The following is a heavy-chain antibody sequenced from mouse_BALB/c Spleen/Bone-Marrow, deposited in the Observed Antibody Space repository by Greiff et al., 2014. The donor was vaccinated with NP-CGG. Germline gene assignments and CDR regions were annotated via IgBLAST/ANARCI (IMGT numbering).Heavy chain of an antibody. J-gene: IGHJ4*01. V-gene: IGHV5-4*02. CDR3: KRSGKRYGDMDY. CDR2: ISDGGTYT. Sequence: DVMLVESGGGLVKPGGSLKLSCAASGFTFSDYYMYWVRQTPEKRLEWVVTISDGGTYTFYPDSVKGRFTISRDNAKNNLYLQMSSLQSEDTAMYYSKRSGKRYGDMDYWGQGTSVTVSS. CDR1: GFTFSDYY. D-gene: IGHD2-10*02.